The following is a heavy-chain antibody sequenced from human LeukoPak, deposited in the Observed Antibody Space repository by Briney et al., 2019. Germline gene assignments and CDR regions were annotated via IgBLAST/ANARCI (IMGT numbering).Heavy chain of an antibody. Sequence: GASVKVSCKASGYTFTNYHLHWVRQAPGQGLEWMGIINPSGGSTSYAQKFQDRVTMTRDTSTSTVYMELNSLRSEDPAVYYGAKATWYGGNPSGAFDIWGQGTMVTVSS. CDR3: AKATWYGGNPSGAFDI. CDR2: INPSGGST. CDR1: GYTFTNYH. D-gene: IGHD4/OR15-4a*01. V-gene: IGHV1-46*01. J-gene: IGHJ3*02.